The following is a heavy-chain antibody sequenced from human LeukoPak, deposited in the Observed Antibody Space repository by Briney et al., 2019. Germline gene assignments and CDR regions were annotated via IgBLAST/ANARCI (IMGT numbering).Heavy chain of an antibody. D-gene: IGHD1-26*01. J-gene: IGHJ3*02. CDR1: GYTFTSYY. Sequence: ASVKVSCKASGYTFTSYYMHWVRQAPGQGLEWMGIINPSGGSTSYAQKFQGRVTMTRDTSTSTVYMELSSLRSEDTAVYYCARELSGSYTFDAFDIWGQGTMVTVSS. V-gene: IGHV1-46*01. CDR2: INPSGGST. CDR3: ARELSGSYTFDAFDI.